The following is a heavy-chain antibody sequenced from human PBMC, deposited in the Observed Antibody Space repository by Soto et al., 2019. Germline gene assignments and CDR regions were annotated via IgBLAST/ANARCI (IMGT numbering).Heavy chain of an antibody. V-gene: IGHV1-3*01. CDR2: INAGNGNT. D-gene: IGHD1-26*01. CDR1: GYTFTSYA. J-gene: IGHJ3*02. CDR3: ARDEWELPFDI. Sequence: QVQLVQSGAEVKKPGASVKVSCKASGYTFTSYAMHWVRQAPGQRLEWMGWINAGNGNTKYSQKFQGSVTITRDTSASTAYMELSSLRSEDTAVYYCARDEWELPFDIWGQGTMVTVSS.